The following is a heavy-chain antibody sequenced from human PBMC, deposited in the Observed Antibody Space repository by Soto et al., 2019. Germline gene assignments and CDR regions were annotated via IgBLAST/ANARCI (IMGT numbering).Heavy chain of an antibody. Sequence: GESLKISCKGSGYSFTSYWIGWVRQMPGKGLEWMGIIYPGDSDTRYSPSFQGQVTISADKSISTAYLQWSSLKASDTAMYYCAKHAHSIIVARWDYYYYYVRAFWAQG. V-gene: IGHV5-51*01. CDR1: GYSFTSYW. J-gene: IGHJ6*02. CDR2: IYPGDSDT. D-gene: IGHD6-6*01. CDR3: AKHAHSIIVARWDYYYYYVRAF.